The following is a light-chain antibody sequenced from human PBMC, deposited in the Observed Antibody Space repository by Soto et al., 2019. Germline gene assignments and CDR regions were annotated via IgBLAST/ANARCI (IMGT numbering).Light chain of an antibody. Sequence: EIVLTQSPGTLSMSPGERATLSCRASQSVSSNYLAWFQQKPGQAPRLLIYGASSRATAIPVRFSGSGSGTDFTLTISRLEPEDFAVYYCQQYGGSPITFGPGTRLEIK. V-gene: IGKV3-20*01. CDR2: GAS. CDR3: QQYGGSPIT. CDR1: QSVSSNY. J-gene: IGKJ5*01.